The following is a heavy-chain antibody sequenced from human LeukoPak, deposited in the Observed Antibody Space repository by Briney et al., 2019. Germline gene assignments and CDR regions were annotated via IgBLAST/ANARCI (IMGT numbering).Heavy chain of an antibody. CDR1: GYTFTSYD. CDR3: ARVRMKRWFDP. CDR2: MNTNSGNT. D-gene: IGHD2/OR15-2a*01. Sequence: GASVKVSCKASGYTFTSYDINWVRQATGQGLEWMGWMNTNSGNTGYAQKFQGRVTMTRNTSISTAYMELSSLRSEDTAVYYCARVRMKRWFDPWGQGTLVTVSS. V-gene: IGHV1-8*01. J-gene: IGHJ5*02.